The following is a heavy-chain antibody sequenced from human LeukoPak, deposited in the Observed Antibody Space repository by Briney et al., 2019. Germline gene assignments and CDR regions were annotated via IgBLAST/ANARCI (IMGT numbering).Heavy chain of an antibody. V-gene: IGHV4-38-2*02. D-gene: IGHD2-15*01. Sequence: PSETLSLTCTVSGYSISSGYYWGWIRQPPGKGLEWSGRIYHSGSTYYNPSLKSRATISVDTSKNQSSLKLSSVPAADTAVYYCARQGRSDYFDYWGQGTLVTVSS. J-gene: IGHJ4*02. CDR2: IYHSGST. CDR3: ARQGRSDYFDY. CDR1: GYSISSGYY.